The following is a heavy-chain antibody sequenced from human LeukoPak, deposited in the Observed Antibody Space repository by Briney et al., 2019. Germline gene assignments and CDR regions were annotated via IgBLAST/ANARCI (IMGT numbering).Heavy chain of an antibody. CDR1: GFTFSSYG. Sequence: PGRSLRLSCAASGFTFSSYGMHWVRQAPGKGLEWVAVIWYDGSNKYYADSVKGRFTISRDNSKNTVSLQMDNVRAEDTAVYYCARWRCSRATCYHALDFWGQGTLVTVSS. D-gene: IGHD2-2*01. CDR2: IWYDGSNK. J-gene: IGHJ4*02. V-gene: IGHV3-33*01. CDR3: ARWRCSRATCYHALDF.